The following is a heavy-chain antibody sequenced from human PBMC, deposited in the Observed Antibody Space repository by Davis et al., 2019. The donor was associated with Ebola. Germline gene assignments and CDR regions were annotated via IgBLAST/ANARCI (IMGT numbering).Heavy chain of an antibody. Sequence: PGGSLRLSCAASGFTFSSYGMHWVRQAPGKGLEWVAVISYDGSNKYYADSMKGRFTISRDNSKNTLYLQMNSLRAEDTAVYYCAKTQYGDYDLVDYWGQGTLVTVSS. CDR2: ISYDGSNK. CDR3: AKTQYGDYDLVDY. J-gene: IGHJ4*02. D-gene: IGHD4-17*01. V-gene: IGHV3-30*18. CDR1: GFTFSSYG.